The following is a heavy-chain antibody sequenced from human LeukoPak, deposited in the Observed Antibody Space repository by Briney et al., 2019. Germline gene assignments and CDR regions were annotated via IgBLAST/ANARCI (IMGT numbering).Heavy chain of an antibody. J-gene: IGHJ4*02. D-gene: IGHD3-16*01. CDR1: GFTFSSYA. CDR2: ISGSGGST. Sequence: PGGSLRLSCAASGFTFSSYAMSWVRQAPGKGLEWVSTISGSGGSTYYADFVKGRFTISRDNSKNTLYLQMNSLRAEDTAVYYCAEVLGGISYFDYWGQGTLVTVSS. CDR3: AEVLGGISYFDY. V-gene: IGHV3-23*01.